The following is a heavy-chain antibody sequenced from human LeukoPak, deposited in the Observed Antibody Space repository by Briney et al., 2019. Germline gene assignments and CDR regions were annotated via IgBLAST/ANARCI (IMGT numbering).Heavy chain of an antibody. D-gene: IGHD3-22*01. CDR2: ISGSGGST. CDR1: GFTFSSYA. CDR3: AKDPGYYYDSSGYFDY. V-gene: IGHV3-23*01. Sequence: GAPLRLSCAASGFTFSSYAMSWVRQAPGKGLEWVSAISGSGGSTYYADSVKGRFTISRDNSMNTLYQQMNSLRAEDTAVYYCAKDPGYYYDSSGYFDYWGQGTLVTVSS. J-gene: IGHJ4*02.